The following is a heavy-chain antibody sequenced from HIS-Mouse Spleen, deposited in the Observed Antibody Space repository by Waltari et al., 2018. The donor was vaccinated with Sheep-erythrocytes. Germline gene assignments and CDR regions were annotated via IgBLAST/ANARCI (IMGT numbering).Heavy chain of an antibody. CDR2: ISSSSSYI. CDR3: ARDSTSDAFDI. D-gene: IGHD6-6*01. CDR1: GFPFSGYS. J-gene: IGHJ3*02. Sequence: EVQLVESGGGLVKPGGSLRLSCAASGFPFSGYSMNWVRQAPGKGLEWVSSISSSSSYIYYADSVKGRFTISRDNAKNSLYLQMNSLRAEDTAVYYCARDSTSDAFDIWGQGTMVTVSS. V-gene: IGHV3-21*01.